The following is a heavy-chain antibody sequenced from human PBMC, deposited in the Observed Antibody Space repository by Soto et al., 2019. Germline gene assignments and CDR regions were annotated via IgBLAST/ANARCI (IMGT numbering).Heavy chain of an antibody. Sequence: ASVKVSFKASGYTFTGYYMHWLRQAPGQGLEWMGWINPNSGGTNYAQKFQGWVTMTRDTSISTAYMELSRLRSDDTAVYYCARNGYSSSSPILVYWGQGTLVTVSS. CDR1: GYTFTGYY. J-gene: IGHJ4*02. CDR3: ARNGYSSSSPILVY. CDR2: INPNSGGT. V-gene: IGHV1-2*04. D-gene: IGHD6-6*01.